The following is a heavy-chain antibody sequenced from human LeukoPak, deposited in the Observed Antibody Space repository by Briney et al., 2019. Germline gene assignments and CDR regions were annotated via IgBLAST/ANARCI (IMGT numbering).Heavy chain of an antibody. D-gene: IGHD6-13*01. J-gene: IGHJ6*03. V-gene: IGHV1-2*02. CDR1: GYTFTSYY. CDR2: INPNSGGT. Sequence: ASVKVSCKASGYTFTSYYMHWVRQAPGQGLEWMGWINPNSGGTNYAQKFQGRVTMTRDTSISTAYMELSRLRSDDTAVYYCARDRQQLVPMDVWGKGTTVTVSS. CDR3: ARDRQQLVPMDV.